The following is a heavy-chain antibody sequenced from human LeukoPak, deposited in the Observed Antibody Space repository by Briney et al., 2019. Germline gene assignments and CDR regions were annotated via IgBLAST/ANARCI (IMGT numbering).Heavy chain of an antibody. J-gene: IGHJ4*02. CDR1: GGYISNYY. CDR3: ARGLYSGSYYDY. D-gene: IGHD1-26*01. Sequence: SETLSLTCSVSGGYISNYYWIWLRQPPGKGLEWIGYSHYNGSPNYNPSLKSRVTISLDTSKNHFSLKLSSVTAADTAVYYCARGLYSGSYYDYWGQGTLVTVSS. V-gene: IGHV4-59*01. CDR2: SHYNGSP.